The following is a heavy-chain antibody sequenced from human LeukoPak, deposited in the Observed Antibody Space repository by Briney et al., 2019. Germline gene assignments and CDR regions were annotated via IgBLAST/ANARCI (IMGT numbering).Heavy chain of an antibody. CDR2: ISGSGGST. D-gene: IGHD2-8*01. CDR3: AKEGRAHCTNGVCYPYYYYYMDV. V-gene: IGHV3-23*01. Sequence: PGGSLRLSCAASGFTFSSYAMSWVRQAPGKGLEWVSAISGSGGSTYYADSVKGRFTISRDNSKNTLYLQMNSLRAEDTAVYYCAKEGRAHCTNGVCYPYYYYYMDVWGKGTTVTVSS. CDR1: GFTFSSYA. J-gene: IGHJ6*03.